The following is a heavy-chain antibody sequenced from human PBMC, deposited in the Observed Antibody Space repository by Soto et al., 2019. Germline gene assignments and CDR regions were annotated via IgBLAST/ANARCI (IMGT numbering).Heavy chain of an antibody. J-gene: IGHJ4*02. D-gene: IGHD3-16*02. V-gene: IGHV4-34*01. CDR1: GGSFSGYY. Sequence: QVQLQQWGAGLLKPSETLSLTCAVYGGSFSGYYWSWIRQPPGKGLEWIGEINHSGSTNYNPSLKSRVTISVDTSKNQFSLKLSSVTAADTAVYYCARGRRITFGGVIVSDYWGQGTLVTVSS. CDR3: ARGRRITFGGVIVSDY. CDR2: INHSGST.